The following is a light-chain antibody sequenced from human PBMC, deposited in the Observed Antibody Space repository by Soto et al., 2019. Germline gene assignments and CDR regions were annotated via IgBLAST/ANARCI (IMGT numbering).Light chain of an antibody. CDR3: QQLSSYPMT. V-gene: IGKV1-9*01. CDR2: VAS. J-gene: IGKJ5*01. Sequence: DIQLTQSPSFLSASVGDRVTITCRASQGISSHLAWYQQQPGKAPKLLIYVASTLQSGVPSRFSGSGSGTEFTLTISGLQPEDVGSYYCQQLSSYPMTFGQGTRLEIK. CDR1: QGISSH.